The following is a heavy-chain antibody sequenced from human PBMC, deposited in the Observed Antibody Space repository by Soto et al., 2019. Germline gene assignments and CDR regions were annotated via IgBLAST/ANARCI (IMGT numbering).Heavy chain of an antibody. Sequence: HPGGSLRLSCAASGFTFSRYAMHWVRQAPGKGLEYVSAINSNGGSTYYANSVKGRFTISRDNSKNTLYLQMGSLRAEDMAVYYCARRDGYNFDYWGQGT. CDR3: ARRDGYNFDY. CDR2: INSNGGST. V-gene: IGHV3-64*01. D-gene: IGHD5-12*01. J-gene: IGHJ4*02. CDR1: GFTFSRYA.